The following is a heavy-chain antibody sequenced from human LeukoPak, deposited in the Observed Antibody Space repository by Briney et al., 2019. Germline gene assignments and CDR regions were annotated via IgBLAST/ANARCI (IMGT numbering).Heavy chain of an antibody. V-gene: IGHV1-46*01. CDR2: INPSAGST. D-gene: IGHD3-22*01. CDR1: GYTFTTFY. CDR3: ARDLVGYYDSSGYSYWFAFDI. J-gene: IGHJ3*02. Sequence: ASVKVSCKASGYTFTTFYMHWVRQAPGQGLEWMGIINPSAGSTSYAQKFQGRVTMTGDMSTSTVYMELSSLRSEDTAVYYCARDLVGYYDSSGYSYWFAFDIWGQGTMVTVSS.